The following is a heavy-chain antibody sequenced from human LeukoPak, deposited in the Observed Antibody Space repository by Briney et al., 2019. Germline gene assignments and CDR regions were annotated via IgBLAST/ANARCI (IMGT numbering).Heavy chain of an antibody. V-gene: IGHV1-24*01. CDR3: ATVSPGHDYGGPELDY. D-gene: IGHD4-23*01. J-gene: IGHJ4*02. CDR2: FDPEDGET. CDR1: GYTLTELS. Sequence: ASVKVSCKVSGYTLTELSMHWVRQAPGKGREWMGGFDPEDGETIYAQKFQGRVTMTEDTSTDTAYMELSSLRSEDTAVYYCATVSPGHDYGGPELDYWGQGTLVTVSS.